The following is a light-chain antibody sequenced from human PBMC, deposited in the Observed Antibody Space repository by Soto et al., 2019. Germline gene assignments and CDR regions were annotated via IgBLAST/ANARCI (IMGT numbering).Light chain of an antibody. J-gene: IGKJ1*01. CDR2: KAS. V-gene: IGKV1-5*03. Sequence: DIQMTQSPSTLSASVGDRVTITCRASQSISSWLAWYQQKPGKAPELLIYKASNLESGVPSRFSGSGSGTEFTLTVGSLQSDDFATYYCQQYDSYPWTFGQGTKVEIK. CDR3: QQYDSYPWT. CDR1: QSISSW.